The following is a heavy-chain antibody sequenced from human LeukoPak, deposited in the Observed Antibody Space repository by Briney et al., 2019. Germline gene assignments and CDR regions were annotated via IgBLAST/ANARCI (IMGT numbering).Heavy chain of an antibody. Sequence: GGSLRLSCAASGFTFSSYGMHWVRQAPGRGLEWVANIHPEGNEKYHVESVKGRFTISRDNAKNSLFLQMNGLRVEDTAVYYCARGDDFSGDHWGQGTLVTVSS. CDR3: ARGDDFSGDH. CDR1: GFTFSSYG. J-gene: IGHJ4*02. D-gene: IGHD1-1*01. V-gene: IGHV3-7*04. CDR2: IHPEGNEK.